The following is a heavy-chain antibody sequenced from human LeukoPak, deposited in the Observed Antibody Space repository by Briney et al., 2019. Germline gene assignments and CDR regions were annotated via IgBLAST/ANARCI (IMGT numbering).Heavy chain of an antibody. CDR3: AADPNVLRYFDWSSAAFDI. V-gene: IGHV1-58*02. Sequence: GTSVKVSCKASGFTFTSSAMQWVRQARGQRLEWIGWIVVGSGNTNYAQKFQERVTITRDMSTSTAYMELSSLRSEDTAVYYCAADPNVLRYFDWSSAAFDIWGQGTMVTVSS. CDR2: IVVGSGNT. CDR1: GFTFTSSA. D-gene: IGHD3-9*01. J-gene: IGHJ3*02.